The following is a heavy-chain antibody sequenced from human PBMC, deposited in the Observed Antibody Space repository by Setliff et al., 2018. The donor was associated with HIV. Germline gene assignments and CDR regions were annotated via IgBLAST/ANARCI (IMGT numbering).Heavy chain of an antibody. D-gene: IGHD3-9*01. J-gene: IGHJ6*03. CDR2: INVGNGNT. CDR1: GYTFSNYV. CDR3: ATIARNTDWFSGTFYYYMDV. Sequence: GASVKVSCKASGYTFSNYVMQWVRQAPGQRLEWMGWINVGNGNTKYSEKFQGRVTITRDTSASTAYMELNSLNIEDTAVYFCATIARNTDWFSGTFYYYMDVWGKGTTVTVSS. V-gene: IGHV1-3*01.